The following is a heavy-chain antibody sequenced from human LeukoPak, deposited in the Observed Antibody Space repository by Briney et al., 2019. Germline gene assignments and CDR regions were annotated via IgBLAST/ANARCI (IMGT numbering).Heavy chain of an antibody. CDR3: ARGSITVVRGVYGMDV. J-gene: IGHJ6*02. D-gene: IGHD3-10*01. V-gene: IGHV1-2*02. CDR2: INPNSGGT. Sequence: ASVTVSCKASGYTFTGYYMHWVRQAPGQGREWMGWINPNSGGTNYAQKFQGRVTMTRDTSISTAYMELSRLRSDDTAVYYCARGSITVVRGVYGMDVWGQGTTVTVSS. CDR1: GYTFTGYY.